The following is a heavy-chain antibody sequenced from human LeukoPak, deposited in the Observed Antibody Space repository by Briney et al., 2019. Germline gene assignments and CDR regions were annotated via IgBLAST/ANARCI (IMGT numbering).Heavy chain of an antibody. CDR2: INPNSGGT. J-gene: IGHJ6*02. Sequence: ASVTVSCKASGYTFTGYYMHWVRQAPGQGLEWMGWINPNSGGTNYAQKFQGWVTMTRDTSISTAYMELSRLRSDDTAVYYCARDQRVDTAMEPYYYYGMDVWGQGTTVTVSS. CDR3: ARDQRVDTAMEPYYYYGMDV. D-gene: IGHD5-18*01. V-gene: IGHV1-2*04. CDR1: GYTFTGYY.